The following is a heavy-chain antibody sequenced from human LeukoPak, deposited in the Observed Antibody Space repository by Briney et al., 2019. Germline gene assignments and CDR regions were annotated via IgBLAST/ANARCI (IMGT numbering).Heavy chain of an antibody. Sequence: ASVKVSCKASGGTFSSYAISWVRQAPGQGLEWMGRIIPILGIANYAQKFQGRVTITADKSTSTAYMELISLRSEDRAVYYCASGRYSGYDYYYYGMDVWGQGTTVTVSS. D-gene: IGHD5-12*01. V-gene: IGHV1-69*04. CDR3: ASGRYSGYDYYYYGMDV. CDR2: IIPILGIA. J-gene: IGHJ6*02. CDR1: GGTFSSYA.